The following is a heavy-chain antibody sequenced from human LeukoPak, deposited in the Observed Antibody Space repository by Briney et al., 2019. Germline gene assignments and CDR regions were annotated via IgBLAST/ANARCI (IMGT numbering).Heavy chain of an antibody. J-gene: IGHJ4*02. V-gene: IGHV4-34*01. CDR1: GGSFSGYY. CDR2: INHSGST. D-gene: IGHD3-3*01. Sequence: PSETLSLTCAVYGGSFSGYYWSWIRQPPGKGLEWIGEINHSGSTNYNPALKSRVTISVDTSKNQFSLKLSSVTAADTAVYYCARAYDFWSGYPSSGDYYFDYWGQGALVTVSS. CDR3: ARAYDFWSGYPSSGDYYFDY.